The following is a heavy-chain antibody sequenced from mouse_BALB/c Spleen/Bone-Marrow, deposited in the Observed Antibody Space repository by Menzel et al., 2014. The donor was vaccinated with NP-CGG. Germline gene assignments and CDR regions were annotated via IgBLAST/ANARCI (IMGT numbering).Heavy chain of an antibody. Sequence: DVKLVESGGGLVQPGDSLRLSCATSGFTFSDFYMEWVRQPPGKRLEWIAASRNKAKYYTTEYSASVKGRFIVSGDTSQSVLYLQMNALRAEDTAIYYCARDVGYGNYFVYWGQGTLVTVSA. V-gene: IGHV7-1*02. CDR1: GFTFSDFY. CDR2: SRNKAKYYTT. J-gene: IGHJ3*01. CDR3: ARDVGYGNYFVY. D-gene: IGHD2-10*02.